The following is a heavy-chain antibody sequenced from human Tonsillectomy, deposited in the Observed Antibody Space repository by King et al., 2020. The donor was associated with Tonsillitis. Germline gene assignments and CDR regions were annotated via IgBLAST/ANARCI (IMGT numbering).Heavy chain of an antibody. J-gene: IGHJ6*03. V-gene: IGHV4-61*02. D-gene: IGHD2-21*02. CDR1: GASISSGSYY. CDR3: AGIYCGGDCYSTYYYYYYYMDV. CDR2: MYTSGST. Sequence: QLQESGPGLVKPSQTLSLTCTVSGASISSGSYYWSWIRQPAGNGLEWIGRMYTSGSTNYNPSLTSRVTMSVDTSKNQFSLRLSSVTAADTAVYYCAGIYCGGDCYSTYYYYYYYMDVWGKGPGSPSP.